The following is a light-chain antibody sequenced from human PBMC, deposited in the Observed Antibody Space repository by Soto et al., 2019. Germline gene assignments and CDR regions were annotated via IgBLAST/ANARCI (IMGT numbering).Light chain of an antibody. Sequence: QSALTQPASVSGSPGQSITISCTGTSSDVGGYNYVSWYQQHPGKAPKLMIYDVSNRPSGVSNRFSGSKSGNTAPLTISGLQAEDEADYYCRSYTSSSTHVFGTGTKVTVL. CDR2: DVS. CDR1: SSDVGGYNY. V-gene: IGLV2-14*01. J-gene: IGLJ1*01. CDR3: RSYTSSSTHV.